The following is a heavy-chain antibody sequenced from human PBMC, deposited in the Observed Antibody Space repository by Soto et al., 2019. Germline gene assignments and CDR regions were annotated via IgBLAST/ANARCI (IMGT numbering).Heavy chain of an antibody. V-gene: IGHV4-31*03. Sequence: SETLSLTCTVSGGSISSGGYYWSWIRQHPGKGLEWIGYIYYSGSTYYNPSLKSRVTISVDTSKNQFSLKLSSVTAADTAVYYCARDPFDWLNYYYYGMDVWGQGTTVTVSS. CDR3: ARDPFDWLNYYYYGMDV. J-gene: IGHJ6*02. CDR1: GGSISSGGYY. D-gene: IGHD3-9*01. CDR2: IYYSGST.